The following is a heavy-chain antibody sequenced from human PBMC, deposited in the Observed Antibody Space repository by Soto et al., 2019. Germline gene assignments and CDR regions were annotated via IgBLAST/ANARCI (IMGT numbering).Heavy chain of an antibody. Sequence: PGGSLRLSXXXXGFNFSSYAMHWVRQAPGKGLEYVSAISSNGGSTYYADSVKGRFTISRDNSKNTLYLQMSSLRAEDTAVYYCVKGRDYSSGWYYFDYWGQGTLVTVSS. CDR1: GFNFSSYA. D-gene: IGHD6-19*01. CDR3: VKGRDYSSGWYYFDY. V-gene: IGHV3-64D*06. J-gene: IGHJ4*02. CDR2: ISSNGGST.